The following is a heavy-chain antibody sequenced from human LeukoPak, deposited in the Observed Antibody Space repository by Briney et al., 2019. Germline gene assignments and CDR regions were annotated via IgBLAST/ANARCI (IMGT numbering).Heavy chain of an antibody. V-gene: IGHV4-34*01. CDR1: GGSLGGNY. CDR3: AGVGPYGRSWSVTHYSYYYMDV. CDR2: INQSGNT. J-gene: IGHJ6*03. Sequence: SETLSLTCAVYGGSLGGNYWSWIRQPPGKGLEWIGEINQSGNTKYNPSLKSRVTISVDTSKNQFSLKLTPVTAADTAVYYCAGVGPYGRSWSVTHYSYYYMDVWGKGTTVTVSS. D-gene: IGHD6-13*01.